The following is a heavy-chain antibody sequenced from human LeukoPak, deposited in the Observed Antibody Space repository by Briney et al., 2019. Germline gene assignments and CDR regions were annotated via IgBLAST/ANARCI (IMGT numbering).Heavy chain of an antibody. V-gene: IGHV3-30*02. J-gene: IGHJ6*04. CDR1: GFTFSSYG. Sequence: GGSLRLSCAASGFTFSSYGMHWVRQAPGKGLEWVAFIRYDGSNKYYADSVKGRFTISRDNSKNTLYLQMNSLRAEDTAVYYCAKDQCSGGSCALGLDVRGKGTTVTVSS. D-gene: IGHD2-15*01. CDR3: AKDQCSGGSCALGLDV. CDR2: IRYDGSNK.